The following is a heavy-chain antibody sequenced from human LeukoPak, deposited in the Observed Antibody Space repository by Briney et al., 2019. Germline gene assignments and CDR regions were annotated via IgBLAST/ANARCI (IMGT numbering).Heavy chain of an antibody. Sequence: AAVTVSRMASGYTLTSYDIKLVRQATGQGLEWMGWMNPNSGKTGYAQKFKGRVTITAYKSTSTASMELSSLRSEDTAVYYCARDLYSRSLYNWFDPWGKGTLVTVSS. CDR1: GYTLTSYD. J-gene: IGHJ5*02. CDR2: MNPNSGKT. D-gene: IGHD6-6*01. V-gene: IGHV1-8*03. CDR3: ARDLYSRSLYNWFDP.